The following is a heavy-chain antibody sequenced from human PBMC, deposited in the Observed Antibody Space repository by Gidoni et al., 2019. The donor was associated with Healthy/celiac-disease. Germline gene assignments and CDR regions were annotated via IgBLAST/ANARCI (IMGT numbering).Heavy chain of an antibody. CDR3: AKDFLGSSWAFDY. CDR2: ISYDGSNK. D-gene: IGHD6-13*01. CDR1: GVTFSSYG. Sequence: QVQLVESGGGVVQPGRSLSLSCGASGVTFSSYGMHWVRQAPGKGLEWVAVISYDGSNKYYADSVKGRFTISRDNSKNTLYLQMNSLRAEDTAVYYCAKDFLGSSWAFDYWGQGTLVTVSS. V-gene: IGHV3-30*18. J-gene: IGHJ4*02.